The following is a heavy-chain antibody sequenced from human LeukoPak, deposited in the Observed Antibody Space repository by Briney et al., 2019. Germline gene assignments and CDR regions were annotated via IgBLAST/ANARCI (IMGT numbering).Heavy chain of an antibody. CDR1: GFIFNTFW. Sequence: GGSLRFSCAASGFIFNTFWMNWVRLTPGKGLEWVAKINQDGSDMYYVDSVKGRFFVSRDNARNLVYLQMNSLRVDDTAVYYCARDFPGIGRGTFDFWGQGTIIIVSS. J-gene: IGHJ3*01. CDR3: ARDFPGIGRGTFDF. V-gene: IGHV3-7*03. CDR2: INQDGSDM. D-gene: IGHD3-10*01.